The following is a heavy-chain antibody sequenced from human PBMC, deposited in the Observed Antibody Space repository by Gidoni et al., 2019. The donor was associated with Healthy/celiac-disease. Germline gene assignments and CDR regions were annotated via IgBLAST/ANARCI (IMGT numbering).Heavy chain of an antibody. CDR3: ARRDYDFWSGHHDAFDI. CDR1: GYSFTSYW. Sequence: EVQLVQSGAEVKKPGESLKISCMGSGYSFTSYWIGWARQMPGKGLEWMGIIYPGDSDTRYSPSFQGQVTISADKSISTAYLQWSSLKASDTAMYYCARRDYDFWSGHHDAFDIWGQGTMVTVSS. V-gene: IGHV5-51*01. J-gene: IGHJ3*02. CDR2: IYPGDSDT. D-gene: IGHD3-3*01.